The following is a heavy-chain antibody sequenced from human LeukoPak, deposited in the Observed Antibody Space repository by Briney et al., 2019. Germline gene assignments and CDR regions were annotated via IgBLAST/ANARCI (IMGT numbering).Heavy chain of an antibody. CDR3: ARDRLAVPYYFDY. Sequence: SVKVSCKASGGTFSSYAISWVRQATGQGLEWMGRIIPIFGTANYAQKFQGRVTITTDESTSTAYMELSSLRSEDTAVYYCARDRLAVPYYFDYWGQGTLVTVSS. J-gene: IGHJ4*02. CDR1: GGTFSSYA. V-gene: IGHV1-69*05. D-gene: IGHD6-19*01. CDR2: IIPIFGTA.